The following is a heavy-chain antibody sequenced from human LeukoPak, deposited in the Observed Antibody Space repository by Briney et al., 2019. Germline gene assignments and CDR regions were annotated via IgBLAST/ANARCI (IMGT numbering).Heavy chain of an antibody. J-gene: IGHJ4*02. V-gene: IGHV4-30-4*01. CDR3: ARDASYSCSDYFDY. Sequence: ASETLSLTCTVSGGSISSGDYYWSWIRQPPGKGLEWIGYIYSSGSTYYNPSLKSRVTISVDTSKNQFSLKLSSVTAADTAVYSCARDASYSCSDYFDYWGQGTLVTVSS. CDR1: GGSISSGDYY. CDR2: IYSSGST. D-gene: IGHD6-6*01.